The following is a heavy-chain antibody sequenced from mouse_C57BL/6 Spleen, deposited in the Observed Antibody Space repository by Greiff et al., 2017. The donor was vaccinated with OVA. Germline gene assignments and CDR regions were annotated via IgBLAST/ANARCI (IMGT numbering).Heavy chain of an antibody. V-gene: IGHV5-4*01. J-gene: IGHJ2*01. D-gene: IGHD4-1*01. CDR3: ARALTGTEDYFDY. CDR1: GFTFSSYA. CDR2: ISDGGSYT. Sequence: EVQGVESGGGLVKPGGSLKLSCAASGFTFSSYAMSWVRQTPEKRLEWVATISDGGSYTYYPDNVKGRFTISRDNAKNNLYLQMSHLKSEDTAMYYCARALTGTEDYFDYWGQGTTLTVSS.